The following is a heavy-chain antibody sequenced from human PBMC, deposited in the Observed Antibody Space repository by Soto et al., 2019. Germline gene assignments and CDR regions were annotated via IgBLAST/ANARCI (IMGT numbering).Heavy chain of an antibody. Sequence: VKVYCKASGGTFSSYAISWVRQAPGQGLEWMGGIIPIFGTANYAQKFQGRVTITADESTSTAYMELSSLRSEDTAVYYCARDLPDYYDSSGYYRYWGQGTLVTGFS. CDR1: GGTFSSYA. CDR2: IIPIFGTA. J-gene: IGHJ1*01. V-gene: IGHV1-69*13. CDR3: ARDLPDYYDSSGYYRY. D-gene: IGHD3-22*01.